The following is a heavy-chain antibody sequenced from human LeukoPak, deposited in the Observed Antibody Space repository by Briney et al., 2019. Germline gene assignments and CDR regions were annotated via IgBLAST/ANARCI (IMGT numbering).Heavy chain of an antibody. CDR2: IYYSGTT. V-gene: IGHV4-59*01. J-gene: IGHJ6*03. D-gene: IGHD2-2*01. CDR3: ARFPFSAEYRHYFNMDV. CDR1: ADSISNYC. Sequence: SETLSLTCAVSADSISNYCWSWIRHPPGKGLEWIGCIYYSGTTYYKPSLKTRVSISLDTSKKQFSLKLSSATAADTAVYYCARFPFSAEYRHYFNMDVWGKGTTVTVSS.